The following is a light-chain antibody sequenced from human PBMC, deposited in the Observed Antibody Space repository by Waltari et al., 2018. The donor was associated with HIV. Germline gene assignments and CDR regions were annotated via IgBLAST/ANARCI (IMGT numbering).Light chain of an antibody. J-gene: IGLJ3*02. CDR2: EDN. V-gene: IGLV6-57*01. Sequence: NFMLTQHHSVSGSAGTTVTISCTRDSGSIGSNHVPWFQPRPCSSPRTLIFEDNHRPSGVSDRFSASIDSSSYSASLTISGLKTEDEGHYYCQSYDTKTHWVFGGGSKLTVL. CDR1: SGSIGSNH. CDR3: QSYDTKTHWV.